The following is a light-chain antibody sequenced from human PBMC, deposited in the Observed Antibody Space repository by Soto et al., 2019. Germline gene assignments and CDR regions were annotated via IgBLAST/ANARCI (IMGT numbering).Light chain of an antibody. J-gene: IGKJ4*01. CDR1: QSVSSN. Sequence: EIVMXXXPATXXXSXGEXATLSCRASQSVSSNLAWYQQKPGQAPRLLIYGASTRATGIPARFSGSGSGTEFTLTISSLQSEDFAVYYCQQYNNWPPLTFGGGTKVEIK. V-gene: IGKV3D-15*01. CDR3: QQYNNWPPLT. CDR2: GAS.